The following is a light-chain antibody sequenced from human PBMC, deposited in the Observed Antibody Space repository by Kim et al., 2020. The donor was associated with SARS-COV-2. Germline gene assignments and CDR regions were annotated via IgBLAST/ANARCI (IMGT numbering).Light chain of an antibody. J-gene: IGLJ3*02. CDR2: VDSDGSH. CDR3: QNWDTGIRV. V-gene: IGLV4-69*01. CDR1: SGHSTYA. Sequence: QLVLTQSPSASASLGASVKLTCTLSSGHSTYAIAWHQQQPAKGPRYLMKVDSDGSHNKGDGIPDRFSGSSSGAERYLTISSLQSEDEADYYCQNWDTGIRVFGGGTKVTVL.